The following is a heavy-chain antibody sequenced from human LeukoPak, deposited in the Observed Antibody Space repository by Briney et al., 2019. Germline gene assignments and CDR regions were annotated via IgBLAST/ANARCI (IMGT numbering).Heavy chain of an antibody. V-gene: IGHV4-38-2*02. Sequence: SETLSLTCTVSGYSISSGYYWGWIRQPPGKGLEWIGSIYHSGSTYYNPSLKSRVTISVDTSKNQFSLKLSSVTAADTAVYYCASRAAAGPFDYWGQGTLVTVSS. J-gene: IGHJ4*02. D-gene: IGHD6-13*01. CDR2: IYHSGST. CDR3: ASRAAAGPFDY. CDR1: GYSISSGYY.